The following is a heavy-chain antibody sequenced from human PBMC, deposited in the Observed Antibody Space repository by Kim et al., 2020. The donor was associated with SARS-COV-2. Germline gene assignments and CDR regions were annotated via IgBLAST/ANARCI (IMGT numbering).Heavy chain of an antibody. Sequence: SETLSLTCTVSGGSISSSSYYWGWIRQPPGKGLEWIGSIYYSGSTYYNPSLKSRVTISVDTSKNQFSLKLSSVTAADTAVYYCARHGAGYSSGWYLNNYYYYGMDVWGQGTTVTVSS. CDR1: GGSISSSSYY. CDR2: IYYSGST. V-gene: IGHV4-39*01. CDR3: ARHGAGYSSGWYLNNYYYYGMDV. D-gene: IGHD6-19*01. J-gene: IGHJ6*02.